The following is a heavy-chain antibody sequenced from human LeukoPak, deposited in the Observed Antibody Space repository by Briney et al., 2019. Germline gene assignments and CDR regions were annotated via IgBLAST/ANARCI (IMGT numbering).Heavy chain of an antibody. CDR2: ISGSDGTT. CDR3: ARRAGSYSHSYDY. V-gene: IGHV3-23*01. Sequence: GGSLRLSCAASGFTFSSYAMSWVRQAPGKGLEWVSSISGSDGTTYYADSVRGRFIISRDTSKNTLYLQMNSLRAEDTAIYYCARRAGSYSHSYDYWGQGTLVTVSS. J-gene: IGHJ4*02. D-gene: IGHD2-15*01. CDR1: GFTFSSYA.